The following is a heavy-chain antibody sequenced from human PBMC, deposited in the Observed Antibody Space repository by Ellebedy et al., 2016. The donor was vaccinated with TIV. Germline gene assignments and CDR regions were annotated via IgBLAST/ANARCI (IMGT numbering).Heavy chain of an antibody. CDR1: GYTFTSYG. J-gene: IGHJ4*02. CDR3: ATVASQRHPPVG. Sequence: AASVKVSCKASGYTFTSYGISWMRQAPGQGLEWVGWISAYNGNTNYAQKLQGRVTMTTDTSTSTAYMELRSLRSEDTAVYYCATVASQRHPPVGWGQGTLVTVSS. V-gene: IGHV1-18*01. D-gene: IGHD1-26*01. CDR2: ISAYNGNT.